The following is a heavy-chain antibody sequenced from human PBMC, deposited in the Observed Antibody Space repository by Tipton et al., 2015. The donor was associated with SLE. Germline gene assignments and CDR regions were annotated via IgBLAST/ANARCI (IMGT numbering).Heavy chain of an antibody. J-gene: IGHJ4*02. CDR1: GGSISSYY. CDR2: IYYSGST. CDR3: ARGYDFWSSYSY. V-gene: IGHV4-59*01. Sequence: TLSLTCTVSGGSISSYYWSWIRQPPGKGLEWIGYIYYSGSTNYNPSLKSRVTISVDTSKNQFSLKLSSVTAADTAVYYCARGYDFWSSYSYWGQGTLVTVSS. D-gene: IGHD3-3*01.